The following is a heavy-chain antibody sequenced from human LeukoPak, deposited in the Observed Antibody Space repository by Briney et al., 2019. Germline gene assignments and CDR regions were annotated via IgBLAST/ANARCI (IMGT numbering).Heavy chain of an antibody. CDR2: IYTSGST. CDR3: ARSRWEFRNYYDSSGYYFDY. CDR1: GGSISSYY. V-gene: IGHV4-4*07. Sequence: SKTLSLTCTVSGGSISSYYWSWIRQPAGKGLEWIGRIYTSGSTNYNPSLKSRVTISVDKSKNQFSLKLSSVTAADTAVYYCARSRWEFRNYYDSSGYYFDYWGQGTLVTVSS. J-gene: IGHJ4*02. D-gene: IGHD3-22*01.